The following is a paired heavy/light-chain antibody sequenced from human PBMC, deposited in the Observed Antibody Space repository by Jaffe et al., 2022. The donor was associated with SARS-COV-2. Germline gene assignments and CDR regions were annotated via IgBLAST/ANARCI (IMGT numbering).Light chain of an antibody. Sequence: DVVLTQSPLSLPVTLGQPASISCTSSQSLVYSDGNTYVNWFQQRPGQTPRRLIYKVSTRDSGVPDRFSGSGSGTDYTLKISRVEADDVGVYYCMQGTHWPWTFGQGTKVEIK. J-gene: IGKJ1*01. CDR3: MQGTHWPWT. V-gene: IGKV2-30*01. CDR1: QSLVYSDGNTY. CDR2: KVS.
Heavy chain of an antibody. V-gene: IGHV3-7*01. J-gene: IGHJ4*02. D-gene: IGHD1-1*01. Sequence: EVQLVESGGGLVQPGGSLRLSCAASGFTFSSHWMSWVRQAPGKGLEWVANIKHDGSEQYYVDSVKGRFTVSRDNAKSLLFLQMNSLRAEDTAFYYCARDSGRQNGFTDCWGQGTLVTVTS. CDR2: IKHDGSEQ. CDR3: ARDSGRQNGFTDC. CDR1: GFTFSSHW.